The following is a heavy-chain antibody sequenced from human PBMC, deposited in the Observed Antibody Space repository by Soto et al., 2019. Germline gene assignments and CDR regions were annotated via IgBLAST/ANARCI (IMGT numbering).Heavy chain of an antibody. Sequence: PSETLSLTCTVSGGSISGYFWSWIRQPPGKGLEWIGYIYYSGSTNYNPSLRSRVTISVDTSKNQFSLNLYSVTAADTAVYYCARGKTGSWYKGYFDYWGQGTLVTVSS. CDR3: ARGKTGSWYKGYFDY. CDR2: IYYSGST. D-gene: IGHD6-13*01. CDR1: GGSISGYF. V-gene: IGHV4-59*01. J-gene: IGHJ4*02.